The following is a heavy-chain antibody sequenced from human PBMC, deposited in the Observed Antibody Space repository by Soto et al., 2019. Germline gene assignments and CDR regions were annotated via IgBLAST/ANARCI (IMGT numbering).Heavy chain of an antibody. CDR2: IIPIFGTA. CDR1: GGTFSSYA. Sequence: GASVKVSCKASGGTFSSYAISWVRQAPGQGLEWMGGIIPIFGTANYAQKFQGRVTITADKSTSTAYMELSSLRSEDTVVYYCAREGGSGWLVWFDPWGQGTLVTVSS. V-gene: IGHV1-69*06. J-gene: IGHJ5*02. CDR3: AREGGSGWLVWFDP. D-gene: IGHD6-19*01.